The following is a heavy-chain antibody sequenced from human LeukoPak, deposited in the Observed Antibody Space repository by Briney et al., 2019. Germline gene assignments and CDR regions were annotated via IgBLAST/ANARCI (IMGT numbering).Heavy chain of an antibody. CDR1: GGTFSSYT. J-gene: IGHJ4*02. CDR2: IIPILGIA. CDR3: ARARSTSDYGESYDY. D-gene: IGHD4-17*01. Sequence: EASVKVSCKASGGTFSSYTISWVRQAPGQGLEWMGRIIPILGIANYAQKFQGRVTITADKSTSTAYMELGSLRSEDTAVYYCARARSTSDYGESYDYWGQGTLVTVSS. V-gene: IGHV1-69*02.